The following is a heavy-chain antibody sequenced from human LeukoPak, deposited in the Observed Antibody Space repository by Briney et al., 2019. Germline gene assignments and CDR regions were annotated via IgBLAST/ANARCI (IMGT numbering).Heavy chain of an antibody. J-gene: IGHJ4*02. CDR1: GVTLSNYA. D-gene: IGHD6-19*01. CDR2: ISGSGGST. V-gene: IGHV3-23*01. Sequence: GGSLRLSCVASGVTLSNYAMSWARQAPGKGLEWVSAISGSGGSTYYADSVKGRFTISRDDSKNTLYLQMNSLRAEDTAVYYCAKKISAAVAGDFRYWGQGTLVTVSS. CDR3: AKKISAAVAGDFRY.